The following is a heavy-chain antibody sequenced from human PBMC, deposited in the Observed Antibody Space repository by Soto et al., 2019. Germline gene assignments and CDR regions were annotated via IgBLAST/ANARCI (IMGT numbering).Heavy chain of an antibody. D-gene: IGHD3-22*01. CDR2: IIPIFGTA. CDR3: ARDLPGYYDSSHERYMDV. J-gene: IGHJ6*02. V-gene: IGHV1-69*06. Sequence: SVKVSCKASGGTFSSYAISWVRQAPGQGLEWMGGIIPIFGTANYAQKFQGRVTITADKSTSTAYMELSSLRSEDTAVYYCARDLPGYYDSSHERYMDVCGQGTTVTASS. CDR1: GGTFSSYA.